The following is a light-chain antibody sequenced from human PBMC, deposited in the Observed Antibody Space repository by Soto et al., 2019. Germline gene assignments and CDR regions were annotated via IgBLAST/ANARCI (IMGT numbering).Light chain of an antibody. Sequence: DIQMTQSPSSLSASVGDRVIITCRASQSISSYLNWYQQKPGKAPKLLIYAASSLQSGVPSRFSGSGSGTDFTLTISSLQPEDFATYYCQQSYSTVYTFGQGTKLEIK. CDR3: QQSYSTVYT. CDR1: QSISSY. J-gene: IGKJ2*01. CDR2: AAS. V-gene: IGKV1-39*01.